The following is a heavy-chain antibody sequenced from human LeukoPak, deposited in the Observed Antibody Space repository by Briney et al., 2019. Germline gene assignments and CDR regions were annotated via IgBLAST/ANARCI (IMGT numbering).Heavy chain of an antibody. J-gene: IGHJ4*02. CDR2: IKGDGIST. CDR1: GFDFSSNW. V-gene: IGHV3-74*01. CDR3: ARALTIYEY. Sequence: PGGSLRLSCAASGFDFSSNWMHWARHAPGQGLVWVSRIKGDGISTNYADSVKGRFTISRDIAKNTLYLQMNSLRAEDTAVYYCARALTIYEYWGQGTLVTVSS. D-gene: IGHD3-3*01.